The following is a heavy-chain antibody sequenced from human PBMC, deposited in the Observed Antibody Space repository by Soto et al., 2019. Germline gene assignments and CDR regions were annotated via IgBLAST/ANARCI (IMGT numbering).Heavy chain of an antibody. Sequence: PSETLSLSCTVSGVSISSDYWSWIRQPPGKVMEWIGYIYYSGSTNYNPSLKSRVTISVDTSKNQFSLKLSSVTTANTAVYYCARRTRLLKQWLVDYWCQGTLVTVSS. CDR3: ARRTRLLKQWLVDY. D-gene: IGHD6-19*01. CDR2: IYYSGST. V-gene: IGHV4-59*08. CDR1: GVSISSDY. J-gene: IGHJ4*02.